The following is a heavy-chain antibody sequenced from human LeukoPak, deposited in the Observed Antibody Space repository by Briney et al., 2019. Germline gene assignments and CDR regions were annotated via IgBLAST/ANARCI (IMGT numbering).Heavy chain of an antibody. Sequence: ASVKVSCTASGYTFTSYGISWVRQAPGQGLEWMGWISAYNGNTNYAQKLQGRVTMTTDTSTSTAYMELRSLRSDDTAVYYCARARQGGLYYYYYMDVWGKGTTVTVSS. J-gene: IGHJ6*03. D-gene: IGHD1-26*01. V-gene: IGHV1-18*01. CDR1: GYTFTSYG. CDR2: ISAYNGNT. CDR3: ARARQGGLYYYYYMDV.